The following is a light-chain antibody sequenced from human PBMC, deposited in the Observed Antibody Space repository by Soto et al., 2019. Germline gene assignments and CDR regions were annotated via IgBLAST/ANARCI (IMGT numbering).Light chain of an antibody. Sequence: QSALTKPPSASGSPGQSGTISCTGTSSDVGGYNYVSWYQQHPGKAPKLMINEVSKRSSGVPDRFSGSKSGNTASLTVSGLQAQDEADYYCSSYAGSKNYVFGSGTKLTVL. V-gene: IGLV2-8*01. CDR2: EVS. CDR1: SSDVGGYNY. J-gene: IGLJ1*01. CDR3: SSYAGSKNYV.